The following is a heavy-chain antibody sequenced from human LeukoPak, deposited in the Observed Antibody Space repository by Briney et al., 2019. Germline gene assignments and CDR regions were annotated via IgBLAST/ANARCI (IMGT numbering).Heavy chain of an antibody. D-gene: IGHD3-3*01. V-gene: IGHV3-33*01. Sequence: GGSLRLSCAASGFTFSSYGMHWVRQAPGKGLEWVAVIWYDGSNKYYADSVKGRFTISRDNSKNTLYLQMNSLRAEDTAVYYCARDPPHTFGVVNYFDYWGQGTLVTVSS. J-gene: IGHJ4*02. CDR3: ARDPPHTFGVVNYFDY. CDR1: GFTFSSYG. CDR2: IWYDGSNK.